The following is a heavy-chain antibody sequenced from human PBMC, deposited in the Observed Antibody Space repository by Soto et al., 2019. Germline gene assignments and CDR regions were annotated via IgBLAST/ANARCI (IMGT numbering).Heavy chain of an antibody. CDR3: ASRHISMSLEY. CDR2: IYYSGSSGST. CDR1: GDSVTSGSYY. D-gene: IGHD2-21*01. Sequence: SETLSLTCNVSGDSVTSGSYYWSWIRQPPGKGLEWIGFIYYSGSSGSTNYSPSLQSRVTISVDTSKNQFSLKLSPVTDADTAVYYCASRHISMSLEYWGQGVQGTVSS. J-gene: IGHJ4*02. V-gene: IGHV4-61*01.